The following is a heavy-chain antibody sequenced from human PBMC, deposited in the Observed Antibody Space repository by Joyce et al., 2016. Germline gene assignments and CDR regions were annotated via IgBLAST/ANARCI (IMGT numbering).Heavy chain of an antibody. J-gene: IGHJ4*02. D-gene: IGHD2-15*01. Sequence: QVQLVQSGAEVTKPGASVKVSCKASGYPFTNNDIHWVRQAPGPSLEWMGWVSADTGRTKYSQNFQGRLTFTRDTSATTAYMELSSLRIDDTAIYYCARGRTLLDWGQGTLVTVSS. V-gene: IGHV1-3*01. CDR3: ARGRTLLD. CDR2: VSADTGRT. CDR1: GYPFTNND.